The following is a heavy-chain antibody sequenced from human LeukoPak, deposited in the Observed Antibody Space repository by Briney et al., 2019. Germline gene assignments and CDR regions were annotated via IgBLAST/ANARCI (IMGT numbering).Heavy chain of an antibody. J-gene: IGHJ4*02. CDR3: ANEPDRFDDY. Sequence: PAGGSLRLSCAASGFTFSSYAMSWVRQAPGKGLEWVSAISGSGGSTYYADSVKGRFTISRDNAKNTLYLQMNSLRAEDPAVYYCANEPDRFDDYCGQGTLVTVHS. CDR2: ISGSGGST. CDR1: GFTFSSYA. D-gene: IGHD3-3*01. V-gene: IGHV3-23*01.